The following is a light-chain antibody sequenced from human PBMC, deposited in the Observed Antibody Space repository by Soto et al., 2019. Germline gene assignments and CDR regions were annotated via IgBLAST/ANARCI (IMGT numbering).Light chain of an antibody. CDR2: DAS. V-gene: IGKV3-11*01. CDR1: QSLSTY. Sequence: EIVLIQSPATLSLSPGERATLSCRASQSLSTYLAWYQQKPGQAPRLLIYDASNRATGIPARFSGSGSGTDFTLTISSLEPEDFAVYYCQHRDSWPLTVGGGTKVDSK. J-gene: IGKJ4*01. CDR3: QHRDSWPLT.